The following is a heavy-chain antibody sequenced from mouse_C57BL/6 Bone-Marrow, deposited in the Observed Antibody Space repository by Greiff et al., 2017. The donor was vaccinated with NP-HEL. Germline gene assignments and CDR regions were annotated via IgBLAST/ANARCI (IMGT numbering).Heavy chain of an antibody. CDR3: VRPYYGSSWWYFDV. V-gene: IGHV10-1*01. J-gene: IGHJ1*03. Sequence: EVQRVESGGGLVQPKGSLKLSCAASGFSFNTYAMNWVRQAPGKGLEWVARIRSKSNNYATYYADSVKDRFTISRDDSESMLYLQMNNLKTEDTAMYYCVRPYYGSSWWYFDVWGTGTTVTVSS. D-gene: IGHD1-1*01. CDR2: IRSKSNNYAT. CDR1: GFSFNTYA.